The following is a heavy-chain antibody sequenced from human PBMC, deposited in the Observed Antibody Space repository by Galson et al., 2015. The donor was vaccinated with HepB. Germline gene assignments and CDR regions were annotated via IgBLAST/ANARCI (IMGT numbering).Heavy chain of an antibody. CDR2: ISYSGYT. J-gene: IGHJ6*03. CDR1: GGSISSDDYY. D-gene: IGHD4-17*01. CDR3: ARVTLSYGDYVYYYMDV. Sequence: LSLTCTVSGGSISSDDYYWSWIRQPPGKGLEWMGYISYSGYTYYNPSLKSRVTISDGTSNNQFSLKVRSVTAADTAVYYCARVTLSYGDYVYYYMDVWGKGTTVTVSS. V-gene: IGHV4-30-4*01.